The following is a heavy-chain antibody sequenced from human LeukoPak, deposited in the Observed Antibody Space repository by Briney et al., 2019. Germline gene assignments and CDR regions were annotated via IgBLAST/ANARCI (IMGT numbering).Heavy chain of an antibody. CDR1: GDSLWSGIYH. CDR2: VYYTGST. J-gene: IGHJ4*02. D-gene: IGHD6-13*01. Sequence: SETLFHTFSFSGDSLWSGIYHWGWIRQPPGKGLEWIGNVYYTGSTYYNPSLKSRVTITSKNQFSLKLISVTAADTAVYYCARGSYISSTWYHFDYWGRGTLVTVSS. CDR3: ARGSYISSTWYHFDY. V-gene: IGHV4-39*01.